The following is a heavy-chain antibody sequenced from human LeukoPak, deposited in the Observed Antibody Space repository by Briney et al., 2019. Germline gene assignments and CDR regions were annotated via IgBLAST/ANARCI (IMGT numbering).Heavy chain of an antibody. V-gene: IGHV3-23*01. CDR1: GFTFSSYA. CDR2: ISGSGGST. Sequence: GGSLRLSCAASGFTFSSYAMSWVRQAPGKGLEWVSAISGSGGSTYYADSVKGRFNISRDNSKNTLYLQMNSLRAEDTAVYYCAKDGYYYFWSGYYYGSGGFRGMDVWGQGATVTVSS. CDR3: AKDGYYYFWSGYYYGSGGFRGMDV. J-gene: IGHJ6*02. D-gene: IGHD3-3*01.